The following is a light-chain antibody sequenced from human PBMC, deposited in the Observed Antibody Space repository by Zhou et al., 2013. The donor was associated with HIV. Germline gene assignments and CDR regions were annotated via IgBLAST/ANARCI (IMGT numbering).Light chain of an antibody. CDR1: QSISSY. CDR2: AAS. V-gene: IGKV1-39*01. CDR3: QQYYSFPRT. J-gene: IGKJ1*01. Sequence: DIQMTQSPSSLSASVGDRVTITCRASQSISSYLNWYQQKLGKAPELLIYAASTLQSGVPSRFSGSGSGTDFTLTISCLQSEDFATYYCQQYYSFPRTFGQGTKVEIK.